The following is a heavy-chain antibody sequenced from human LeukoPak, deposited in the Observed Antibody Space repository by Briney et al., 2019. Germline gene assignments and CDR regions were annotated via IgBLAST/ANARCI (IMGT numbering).Heavy chain of an antibody. J-gene: IGHJ4*02. Sequence: GGSLRLSCAGSGFTFDDCGMSWVRQAPGKGLEWVSGINWNGGSTGYADSVKGRFTISRDNAKNSLYLQMNSLRAEDTAVYYCARAYSGSYRTTLFYWGQGTPVTVTS. CDR3: ARAYSGSYRTTLFY. D-gene: IGHD1-26*01. CDR1: GFTFDDCG. CDR2: INWNGGST. V-gene: IGHV3-20*04.